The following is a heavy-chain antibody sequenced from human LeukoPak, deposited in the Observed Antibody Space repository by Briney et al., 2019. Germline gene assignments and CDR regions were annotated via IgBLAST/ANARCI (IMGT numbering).Heavy chain of an antibody. D-gene: IGHD2-2*01. Sequence: GASVKVCCKASGYTFTSYYMHWVRQAPGQGLEWMGIINPSGGSTSYAQKFQGRVTMTRDTSTSTVYMELSSLRSEDTAVYYCARDSSVVVVPAAIAGYYYYGMDVWGQGTTVTVSS. CDR2: INPSGGST. CDR1: GYTFTSYY. V-gene: IGHV1-46*01. J-gene: IGHJ6*02. CDR3: ARDSSVVVVPAAIAGYYYYGMDV.